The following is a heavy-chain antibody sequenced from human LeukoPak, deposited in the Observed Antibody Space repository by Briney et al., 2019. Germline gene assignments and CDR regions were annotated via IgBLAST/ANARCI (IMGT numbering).Heavy chain of an antibody. V-gene: IGHV3-48*03. J-gene: IGHJ4*02. CDR1: GFTFSSYE. D-gene: IGHD5-12*01. CDR3: ARENSGYDGGFDY. Sequence: GGSLRLSCAASGFTFSSYEMSWVRQAPGKGLEWVSYISDVGGTHYADSVKGRFTISSDNAMNSLFLQMNSLRAEDTAVYYCARENSGYDGGFDYWGQGTLVTVSS. CDR2: ISDVGGT.